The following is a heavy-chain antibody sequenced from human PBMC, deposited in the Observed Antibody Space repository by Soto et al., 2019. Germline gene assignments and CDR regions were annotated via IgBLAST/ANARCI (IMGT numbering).Heavy chain of an antibody. CDR2: TSIYNGNT. CDR3: ARRGPYSSSPLSNAFDI. V-gene: IGHV1-18*01. J-gene: IGHJ3*02. D-gene: IGHD6-6*01. Sequence: ASVKVSCKASGYTFTSYGISWVRQAPGQGLEWMVWTSIYNGNTNYAQKLQGRVTMTTDTSTSTAYMDLRSLRSDDTAVYYCARRGPYSSSPLSNAFDIWGQGTMVTVSS. CDR1: GYTFTSYG.